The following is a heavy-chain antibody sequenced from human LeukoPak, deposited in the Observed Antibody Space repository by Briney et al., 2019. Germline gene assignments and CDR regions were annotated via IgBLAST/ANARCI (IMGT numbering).Heavy chain of an antibody. Sequence: SETLSLTCAVYGGSFSGYYWSWIRQPPGKGLEWIGEINHSGSTNYNPSLKSRVTISVDTPKNQFSLKLSSVTAADTAVYYCAREVGRLYHPPGANAFDIWGQGTMVTVSS. CDR2: INHSGST. D-gene: IGHD2-2*01. J-gene: IGHJ3*02. CDR3: AREVGRLYHPPGANAFDI. CDR1: GGSFSGYY. V-gene: IGHV4-34*01.